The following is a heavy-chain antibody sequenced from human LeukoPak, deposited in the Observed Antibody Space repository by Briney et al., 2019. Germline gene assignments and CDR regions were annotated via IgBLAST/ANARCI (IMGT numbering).Heavy chain of an antibody. D-gene: IGHD4-17*01. CDR3: ARDLATVTRVNWFDP. V-gene: IGHV3-11*04. Sequence: GGSLRLSCAASGFTFSDYYMSWIRQAPGKGLEWVSYISSSGSTIYYADSVKGRFTISRDNAKNSLYLQMNSLRAEDTAVYYCARDLATVTRVNWFDPWGQGTLVTVSS. J-gene: IGHJ5*02. CDR2: ISSSGSTI. CDR1: GFTFSDYY.